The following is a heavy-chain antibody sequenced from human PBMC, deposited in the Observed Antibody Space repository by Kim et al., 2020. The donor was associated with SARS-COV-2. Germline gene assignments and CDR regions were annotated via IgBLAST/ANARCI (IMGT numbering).Heavy chain of an antibody. CDR3: MKGGWGWIWDH. CDR2: IDGSDGTT. CDR1: GFTFTGYA. J-gene: IGHJ4*02. D-gene: IGHD2-2*03. V-gene: IGHV3-23*01. Sequence: GGSLRLSCTTSGFTFTGYAVSWVRQAPGKGLEWVSSIDGSDGTTYYVDSVKGRFTISRDNSKSTLYLQMSTLRADDTAVYYCMKGGWGWIWDHWGQGTLV.